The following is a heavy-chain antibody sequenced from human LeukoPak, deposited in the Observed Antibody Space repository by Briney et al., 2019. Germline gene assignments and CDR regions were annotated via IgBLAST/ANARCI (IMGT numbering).Heavy chain of an antibody. CDR2: ISTNNGNT. Sequence: ASVTVSCKASGYTFTSYGISWVRQAPGQGLEGMGWISTNNGNTNYAQKLQGRVTMTTDTSTSTAYMELRSLRSDDTAVYYCARGDPGSSSDYWGQGTLVTVSS. CDR1: GYTFTSYG. J-gene: IGHJ4*02. CDR3: ARGDPGSSSDY. V-gene: IGHV1-18*01. D-gene: IGHD6-13*01.